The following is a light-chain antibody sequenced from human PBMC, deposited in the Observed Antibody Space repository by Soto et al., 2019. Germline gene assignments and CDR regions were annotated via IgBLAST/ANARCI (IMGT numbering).Light chain of an antibody. CDR2: GAS. Sequence: EIVLTQSPGTLSLSPGERATLSCRASQSVGSSYLAWYQQKPGQAPRLLIYGASIRDTGIPDRFSGSGSGTDFTLTVSRLETADFAGCYCQQFGTSPLTFRGGNKVSI. V-gene: IGKV3-20*01. CDR1: QSVGSSY. CDR3: QQFGTSPLT. J-gene: IGKJ4*01.